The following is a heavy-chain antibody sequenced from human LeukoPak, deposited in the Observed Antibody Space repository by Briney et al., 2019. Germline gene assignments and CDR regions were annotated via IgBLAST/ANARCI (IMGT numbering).Heavy chain of an antibody. CDR3: ARVQYSSSVDS. Sequence: SETLSLTCTVSGGSISSGSYYWSWIRQPAGKGLEWIGRIYTSGSTNYNPSLKSRVTISVDTSKNQFSLKLSSVTAADTAVYYCARVQYSSSVDSWGQGTLVTVSS. D-gene: IGHD6-6*01. CDR1: GGSISSGSYY. J-gene: IGHJ4*02. V-gene: IGHV4-61*02. CDR2: IYTSGST.